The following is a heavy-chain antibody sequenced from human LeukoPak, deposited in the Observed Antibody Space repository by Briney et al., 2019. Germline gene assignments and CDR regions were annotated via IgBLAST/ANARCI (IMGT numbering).Heavy chain of an antibody. CDR2: ISYDGSNK. J-gene: IGHJ6*03. D-gene: IGHD2-15*01. CDR1: GFTFSSYG. CDR3: AKVSGGGRATYYYYMDV. Sequence: GGSLRLSCAASGFTFSSYGMHWVRQAPGKGLEWVAVISYDGSNKYYADSVKGRFTISRDNSKNTLYLQMNSLRAEDTAVYYCAKVSGGGRATYYYYMDVWGKGTTVTVSS. V-gene: IGHV3-30*18.